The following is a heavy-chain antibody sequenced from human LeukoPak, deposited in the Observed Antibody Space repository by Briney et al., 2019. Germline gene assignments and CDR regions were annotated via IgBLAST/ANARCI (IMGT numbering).Heavy chain of an antibody. CDR2: ISGSGGST. CDR3: AKDLGYCSSTSCSFQH. D-gene: IGHD2-2*01. Sequence: PGGSLRLSCAASGFTFSSYAMSWVRQAPGKGLEWVSAISGSGGSTYYADSVKGRFTISRDNSKNTLYLQMNSLRAEDTAVYYCAKDLGYCSSTSCSFQHWGQGTLVTVSS. J-gene: IGHJ1*01. V-gene: IGHV3-23*01. CDR1: GFTFSSYA.